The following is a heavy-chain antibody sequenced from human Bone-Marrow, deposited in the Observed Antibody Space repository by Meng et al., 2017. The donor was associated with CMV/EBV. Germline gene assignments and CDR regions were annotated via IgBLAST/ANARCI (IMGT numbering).Heavy chain of an antibody. V-gene: IGHV1-2*02. D-gene: IGHD3-22*01. Sequence: ASVKVSCKASGYTSTGYYMHWVRQAPGQGLEWMGWINPNSGGTNYAQKFQGRVTMTRDTSISTAYMELSRLRSDDTAVYYCARDNYDSSQRGWFDPWGQGTLVTFYS. J-gene: IGHJ5*02. CDR2: INPNSGGT. CDR3: ARDNYDSSQRGWFDP. CDR1: GYTSTGYY.